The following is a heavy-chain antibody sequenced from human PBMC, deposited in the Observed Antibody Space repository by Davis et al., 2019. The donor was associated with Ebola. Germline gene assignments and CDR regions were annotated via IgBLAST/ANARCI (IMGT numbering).Heavy chain of an antibody. V-gene: IGHV3-23*01. CDR1: GFTFTSYS. CDR3: AKGSLYGSRSITAGMDV. CDR2: ISGSGST. Sequence: PGGSLRPSCAASGFTFTSYSMTWVRQAPGKGLEWVSGISGSGSTYYADSVKGRFTFSRDNSKNTLYLQMNSLRAEDTAVYYCAKGSLYGSRSITAGMDVWGQGTTVTVSS. D-gene: IGHD4-17*01. J-gene: IGHJ6*02.